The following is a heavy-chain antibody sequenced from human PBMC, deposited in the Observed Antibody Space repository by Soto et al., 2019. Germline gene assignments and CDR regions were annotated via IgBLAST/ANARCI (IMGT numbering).Heavy chain of an antibody. CDR3: AREPTVTMAVDY. V-gene: IGHV3-30-3*01. CDR1: GFTFSSYA. D-gene: IGHD4-17*01. Sequence: QVQLVESGGGVVQPGRSLRLSCAASGFTFSSYAMHWVRQAPGKGLEWVAVISYDGSNKYYADSVKGRFTISRDDSKNTLYLQMNSLRAEDTAVYYCAREPTVTMAVDYWGQGTPVTVSS. J-gene: IGHJ4*02. CDR2: ISYDGSNK.